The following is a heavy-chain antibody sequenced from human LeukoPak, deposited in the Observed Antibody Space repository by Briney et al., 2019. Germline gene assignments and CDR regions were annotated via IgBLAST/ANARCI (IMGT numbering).Heavy chain of an antibody. D-gene: IGHD3-22*01. J-gene: IGHJ5*02. CDR2: IYWDDDK. CDR3: ADTAYHDSRGLRFDP. Sequence: SGPTLVKPTQTLTLTCTFSGFSLSTSGVGVGWIRQPPGKALEWLALIYWDDDKRYSPSLKSRLTITKDTSKNQVVLTMTNMDPVDTATYYCADTAYHDSRGLRFDPWGQGTLVTVSS. CDR1: GFSLSTSGVG. V-gene: IGHV2-5*02.